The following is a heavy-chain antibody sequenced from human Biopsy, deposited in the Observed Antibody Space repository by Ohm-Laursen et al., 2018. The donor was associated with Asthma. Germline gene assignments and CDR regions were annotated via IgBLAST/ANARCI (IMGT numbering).Heavy chain of an antibody. CDR2: ISFDGSNK. D-gene: IGHD1-26*01. J-gene: IGHJ4*02. V-gene: IGHV3-30*18. CDR1: GFAFNNSS. CDR3: AKDVFPGWELRRGPDY. Sequence: SLRLSCSASGFAFNNSSMTWARQAPGKGLDWVAVISFDGSNKNYTDSVKGRFTISRDNSRNTLHLQMNSLRAEDTAVYYCAKDVFPGWELRRGPDYWGQGTLVTVSS.